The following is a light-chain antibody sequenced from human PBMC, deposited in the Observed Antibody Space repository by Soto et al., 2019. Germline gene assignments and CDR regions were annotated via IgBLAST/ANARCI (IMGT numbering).Light chain of an antibody. CDR1: QSVSSN. V-gene: IGKV3-15*01. CDR2: GAS. CDR3: QRYNNWPLT. Sequence: EIVMTQSPATLSVSPGGRATLSCRASQSVSSNLAWYQQKPGQAPRLLIKGASTRAIGIPTRFTGSRSGTEFTLTINGLQSEDFAVYYCQRYNNWPLTFGGGTKVDIK. J-gene: IGKJ4*01.